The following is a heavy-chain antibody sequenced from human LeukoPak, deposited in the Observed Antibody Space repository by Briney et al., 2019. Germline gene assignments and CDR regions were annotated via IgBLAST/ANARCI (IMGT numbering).Heavy chain of an antibody. CDR1: GFTFSTYG. V-gene: IGHV3-30*02. CDR2: IRYDGSNK. D-gene: IGHD2-15*01. CDR3: ARDTPGVVDAFDI. J-gene: IGHJ3*02. Sequence: GGSLRLSCAASGFTFSTYGMHWVRQAPGKGLEWVAFIRYDGSNKYYADSVKGRFTISRDNAKNSLYLQMNSLRAEDTAVYYCARDTPGVVDAFDIWGQGTMVTVSS.